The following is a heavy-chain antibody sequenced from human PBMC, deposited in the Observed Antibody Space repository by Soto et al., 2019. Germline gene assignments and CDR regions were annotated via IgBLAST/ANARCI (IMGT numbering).Heavy chain of an antibody. J-gene: IGHJ6*03. CDR1: GYTFTGYY. V-gene: IGHV1-2*04. CDR2: INPNSGGR. Sequence: QVQLVQSGAEVKKPGASVKVSCKASGYTFTGYYMHWVRQAPGQGLEWMGWINPNSGGRNYAQKLQGWVTMTRDTSISTAYMELSRLRSDDTAVYYCARGAIAAAGNYYMYVWGKGTTVTVSS. CDR3: ARGAIAAAGNYYMYV. D-gene: IGHD6-13*01.